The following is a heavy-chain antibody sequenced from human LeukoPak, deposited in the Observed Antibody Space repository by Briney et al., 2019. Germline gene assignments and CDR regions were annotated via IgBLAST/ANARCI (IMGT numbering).Heavy chain of an antibody. CDR2: INHSGST. V-gene: IGHV4-34*01. J-gene: IGHJ4*02. Sequence: SETLSLTCAVYGGSFSGYYWSWIRQPPGKGLEWIGEINHSGSTNYNPSLKSRVTISVDTSKNQFSLKLSSVTAADTAVYYCERTYYYRSGSYYNPRGYFDYWGQGTLVTVSS. CDR1: GGSFSGYY. D-gene: IGHD3-10*01. CDR3: ERTYYYRSGSYYNPRGYFDY.